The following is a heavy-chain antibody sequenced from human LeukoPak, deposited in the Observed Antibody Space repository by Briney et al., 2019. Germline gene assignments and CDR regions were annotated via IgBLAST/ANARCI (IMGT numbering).Heavy chain of an antibody. CDR3: ARGNLSDYFDY. CDR2: VNHSGST. V-gene: IGHV4-34*01. J-gene: IGHJ4*02. Sequence: SETLSLTCAVYGGPFSGYYWSWIRQPPGKGLEWIGEVNHSGSTNYNPSLKSRVTISVDKSKNQFSLKLSSVTAADTAVYYCARGNLSDYFDYWGQGTLVTVSS. CDR1: GGPFSGYY.